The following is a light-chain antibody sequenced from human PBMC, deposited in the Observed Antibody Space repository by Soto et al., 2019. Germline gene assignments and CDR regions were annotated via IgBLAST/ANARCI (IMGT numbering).Light chain of an antibody. CDR2: DNN. J-gene: IGLJ2*01. CDR1: SSNIGNNY. V-gene: IGLV1-51*01. CDR3: ATWDGSLPGEV. Sequence: QSVLTQSPSVSAAPGQKVTISCSGSSSNIGNNYVSWYQQLPGTAPKLLIYDNNKRPSGIPDRFSGSKSGTSGTLDITGLQTGDEADYYCATWDGSLPGEVVGGGTKLTFL.